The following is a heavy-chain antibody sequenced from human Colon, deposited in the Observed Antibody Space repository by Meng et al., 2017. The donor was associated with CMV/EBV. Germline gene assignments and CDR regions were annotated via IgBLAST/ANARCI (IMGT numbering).Heavy chain of an antibody. CDR3: ARAGSSTGYSYFDF. J-gene: IGHJ4*02. CDR1: GFMFSVWE. V-gene: IGHV3-48*03. Sequence: GESLKISCAASGFMFSVWEMNWVRQAPGKGLEWISYISTSGDTQYYTDSVKGRFTISRDNAQNSIYLQMSSLRVEGTAIYYCARAGSSTGYSYFDFWGRGTLVTVSS. CDR2: ISTSGDTQ. D-gene: IGHD3-10*01.